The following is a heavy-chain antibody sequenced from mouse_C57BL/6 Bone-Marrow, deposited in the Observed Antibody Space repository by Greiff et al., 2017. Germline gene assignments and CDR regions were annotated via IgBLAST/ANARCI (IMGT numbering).Heavy chain of an antibody. Sequence: QVQLQQSGAELMKPGASVKLSCKATGYTFTGYWIEWVKQRPGHGLEWIGEILPGSGSTNYNEKVKGKATFTADTSSNTAYMQLSSLTTEDSAIYYCAREGPWYDGSSYGYYWYFDVWGTGTTVTVSS. CDR3: AREGPWYDGSSYGYYWYFDV. J-gene: IGHJ1*03. CDR1: GYTFTGYW. D-gene: IGHD1-1*01. CDR2: ILPGSGST. V-gene: IGHV1-9*01.